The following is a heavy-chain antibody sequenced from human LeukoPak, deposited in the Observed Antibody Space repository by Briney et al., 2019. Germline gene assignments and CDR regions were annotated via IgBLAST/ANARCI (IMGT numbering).Heavy chain of an antibody. V-gene: IGHV3-49*04. Sequence: QPGRSLRLSCTPSGFTFGDYAMSWVRQAPGKGLEWVGFIRSKAYGGTTEYAASVKGRFTISRDDSKSIAYLQMNSLKTEDTAVYYCTSAGRVSYYYYGMDVWGKGTTVTVSS. CDR2: IRSKAYGGTT. CDR1: GFTFGDYA. J-gene: IGHJ6*04. CDR3: TSAGRVSYYYYGMDV. D-gene: IGHD1-14*01.